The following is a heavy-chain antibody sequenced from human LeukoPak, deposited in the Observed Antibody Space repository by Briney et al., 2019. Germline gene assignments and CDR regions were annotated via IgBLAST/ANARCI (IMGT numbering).Heavy chain of an antibody. CDR3: ARDLGGTTGKFDY. CDR1: GGSISSYY. Sequence: PSETLSLTCTVSGGSISSYYWGWIRQPPGKGLEWIGNIYYGGNRYYNPSLKSRVTISVDTSKNQFSLRLSSVTAADTAVYYCARDLGGTTGKFDYWGQGTLVTVSS. CDR2: IYYGGNR. V-gene: IGHV4-59*12. D-gene: IGHD4-17*01. J-gene: IGHJ4*02.